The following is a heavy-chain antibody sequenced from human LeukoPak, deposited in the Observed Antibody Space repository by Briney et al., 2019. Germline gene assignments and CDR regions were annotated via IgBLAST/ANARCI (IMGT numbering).Heavy chain of an antibody. CDR2: IYTSGST. Sequence: SETLSLTCTVSGGSISSYYWSWIRQAPGKGLEWIGYIYTSGSTNYNPSLKSRVTISVDTSKNQFSLKVSSVTAADTAVYYCARHGFQLGSYYFDYWGQGTLVTVSS. J-gene: IGHJ4*02. CDR1: GGSISSYY. CDR3: ARHGFQLGSYYFDY. V-gene: IGHV4-4*09. D-gene: IGHD7-27*01.